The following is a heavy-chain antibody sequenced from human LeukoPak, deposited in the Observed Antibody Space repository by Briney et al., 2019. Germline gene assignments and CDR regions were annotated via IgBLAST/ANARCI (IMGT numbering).Heavy chain of an antibody. D-gene: IGHD3-22*01. CDR3: ARTYYYDSSGYDY. CDR2: IYYSGST. CDR1: GGSISSGGYY. V-gene: IGHV4-31*03. Sequence: PSETLSLTCTVSGGSISSGGYYWSWIRQHPGKGLEWFVYIYYSGSTYSNPSLKSRVTISVDTSKNQFSLKLSSVTAADTAVYYCARTYYYDSSGYDYWGQGTLVTVSS. J-gene: IGHJ4*02.